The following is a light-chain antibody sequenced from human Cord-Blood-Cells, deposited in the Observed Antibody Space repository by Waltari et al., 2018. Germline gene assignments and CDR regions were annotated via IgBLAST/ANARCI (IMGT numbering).Light chain of an antibody. V-gene: IGLV3-1*01. Sequence: SYELTQPPSVSVSPGQTASITCSGDKLGDKYACWYQQNPGQSPVLVIYQDSKRPSGIPGRFSGSNSGNTATLTISGTQAMDEADYYCQAWDSSTLVVFGGGTKLTVL. CDR1: KLGDKY. CDR2: QDS. CDR3: QAWDSSTLVV. J-gene: IGLJ2*01.